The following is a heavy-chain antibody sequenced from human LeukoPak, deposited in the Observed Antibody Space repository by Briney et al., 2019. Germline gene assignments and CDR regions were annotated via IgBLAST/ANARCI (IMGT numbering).Heavy chain of an antibody. D-gene: IGHD3-22*01. Sequence: GSLRLSCAASGFTFGSYIMNWVRQTPGKGLEWVSYISSSSSTIYYADSVKGRFTISRDNAKNSLYLQMNSLRAEDTAVYYCAKDLLGYYDSSGYYYLVHWGQGTLVTVSS. J-gene: IGHJ4*02. V-gene: IGHV3-48*01. CDR1: GFTFGSYI. CDR3: AKDLLGYYDSSGYYYLVH. CDR2: ISSSSSTI.